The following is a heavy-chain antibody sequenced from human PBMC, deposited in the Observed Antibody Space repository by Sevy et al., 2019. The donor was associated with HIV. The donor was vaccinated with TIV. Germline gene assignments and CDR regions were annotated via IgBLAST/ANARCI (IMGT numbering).Heavy chain of an antibody. CDR3: ARDCSSTSCLWGLDV. Sequence: GGSLRLSCAASGFTFSNYWMSWVRQAPGKGLEWVANIKRDGSEKYHMASVKGRFTISRDNAKNSLYLQINSLRAEDTAMYYCARDCSSTSCLWGLDVWGQGTTVTVSS. D-gene: IGHD2-2*01. CDR1: GFTFSNYW. J-gene: IGHJ6*02. V-gene: IGHV3-7*03. CDR2: IKRDGSEK.